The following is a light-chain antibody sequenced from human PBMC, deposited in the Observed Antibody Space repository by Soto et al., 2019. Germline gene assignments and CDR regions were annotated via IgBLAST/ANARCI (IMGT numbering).Light chain of an antibody. CDR3: QHYGRSPGLFT. J-gene: IGKJ3*01. CDR2: DES. Sequence: EIVLTQSPGTLSLSPGERATLSCRASQSVSSTYLAWYQQKPGQAPRLLIYDESSRATGIPDRFSGSGSGADFTLTISRLEPEYSAVYYCQHYGRSPGLFTFGPGTKVEIK. CDR1: QSVSSTY. V-gene: IGKV3-20*01.